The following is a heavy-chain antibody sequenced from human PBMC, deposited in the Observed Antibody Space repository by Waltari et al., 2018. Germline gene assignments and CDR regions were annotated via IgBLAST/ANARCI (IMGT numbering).Heavy chain of an antibody. J-gene: IGHJ4*02. CDR3: TRNPGY. CDR1: DFFTDYW. V-gene: IGHV3-74*03. Sequence: EVQLVNSGGGLVQPGGSLRLSCAASDFFTDYWLDWVRQAPGKGLGWVSRMKTDGTSITYADSVKGRFTISRDSAKNTYYLQMNSLRAEDTAVYYCTRNPGYWGQGTLVTVSS. CDR2: MKTDGTSI.